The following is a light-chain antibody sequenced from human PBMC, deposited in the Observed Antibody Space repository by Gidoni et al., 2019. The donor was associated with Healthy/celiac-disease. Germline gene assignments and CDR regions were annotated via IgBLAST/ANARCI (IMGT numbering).Light chain of an antibody. CDR3: CSYAGSYTWV. Sequence: QPALTQPRSVSGSPGQAVTVSCTGNSSDVGSYKYVSWYQQHPVKAPKFMIYDVSKRPSGVPDRFSGSKSGNTASLTISVLEAEDDADYYCCSYAGSYTWVFGGGTKLTVL. CDR2: DVS. V-gene: IGLV2-11*01. J-gene: IGLJ3*02. CDR1: SSDVGSYKY.